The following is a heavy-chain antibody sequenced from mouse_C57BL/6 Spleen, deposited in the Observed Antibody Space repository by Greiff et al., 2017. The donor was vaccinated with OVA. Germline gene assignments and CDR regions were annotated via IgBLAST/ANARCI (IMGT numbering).Heavy chain of an antibody. CDR3: ARESFYDSAWFAY. J-gene: IGHJ3*01. D-gene: IGHD2-3*01. CDR1: GYTFTSYW. V-gene: IGHV1-7*01. CDR2: INPSSGYT. Sequence: VQLVESGAELAKPGASVKLSCKASGYTFTSYWMHWVKQRPGQGLEWIGYINPSSGYTKYNQKFKDKATLTADKSSSTAYMQLSSLTYEDSAVYYCARESFYDSAWFAYWGQGTLVTVSA.